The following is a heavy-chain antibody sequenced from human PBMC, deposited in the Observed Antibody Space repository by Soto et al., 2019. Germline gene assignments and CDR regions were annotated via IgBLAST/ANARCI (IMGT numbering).Heavy chain of an antibody. D-gene: IGHD2-2*01. CDR1: GYTFTSYD. V-gene: IGHV1-8*01. Sequence: QVQLVQSGAEVKKPGASVKVSCKASGYTFTSYDINWVRQATGQGLEWMGWMNPNSGNTGYAQKFQGRVTMTRNTSISTAYMELSSLRSEDTAVYYCARGDSIVVVPAARGYYYFDCWGQGTLVTVSS. CDR3: ARGDSIVVVPAARGYYYFDC. J-gene: IGHJ4*02. CDR2: MNPNSGNT.